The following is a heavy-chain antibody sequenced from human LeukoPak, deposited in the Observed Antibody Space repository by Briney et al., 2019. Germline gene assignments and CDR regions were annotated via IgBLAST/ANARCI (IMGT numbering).Heavy chain of an antibody. Sequence: ASVKVSCKASGFALTTYNIVWLRQAPGQGLEWVGGVTAFNENRHYSRKGQGRVTMTRDRSTDTAYMELRSLTFDDTAVYYCARNSYGYKFSMDVWGKGTSVTVSS. CDR1: GFALTTYN. CDR3: ARNSYGYKFSMDV. D-gene: IGHD5-18*01. V-gene: IGHV1-18*01. J-gene: IGHJ6*03. CDR2: VTAFNENR.